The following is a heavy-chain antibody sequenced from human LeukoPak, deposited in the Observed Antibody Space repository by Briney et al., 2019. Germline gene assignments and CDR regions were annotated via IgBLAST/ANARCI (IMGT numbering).Heavy chain of an antibody. Sequence: PSETLSLTCTVSGGSISSSSYYWGWIRQPPGKGLEWIGSIYYSGSTYYNPSLKSRVTISVDTSKNQFSLKLSSVTAADTAVYYCARPAIISVAAGTVWFDPWGQGTLVTVSS. CDR2: IYYSGST. J-gene: IGHJ5*02. D-gene: IGHD6-13*01. V-gene: IGHV4-39*01. CDR3: ARPAIISVAAGTVWFDP. CDR1: GGSISSSSYY.